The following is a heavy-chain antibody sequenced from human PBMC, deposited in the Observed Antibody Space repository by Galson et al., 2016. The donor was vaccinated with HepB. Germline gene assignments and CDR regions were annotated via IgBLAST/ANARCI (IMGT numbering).Heavy chain of an antibody. CDR2: ISTLNGKT. D-gene: IGHD6-6*01. V-gene: IGHV1-18*01. J-gene: IGHJ6*03. CDR3: ARDVAARPTYYYYMDV. CDR1: GYTFTTHG. Sequence: SVKVSCKASGYTFTTHGFSWVRQAPGQGLEWMGWISTLNGKTNYPQKLQGRVTMTTDTSTTTAYMELRSLRSDGTAVYYCARDVAARPTYYYYMDVWGEGTTVTVSS.